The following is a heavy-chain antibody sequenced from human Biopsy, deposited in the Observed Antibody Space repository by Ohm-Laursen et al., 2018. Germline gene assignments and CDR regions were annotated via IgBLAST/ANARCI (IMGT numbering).Heavy chain of an antibody. Sequence: SVKVSCKVSGYTLTELSMHWVRQAPGKGLEWMGGFAPENGKTVYAQNFQARVSMTEDTSTDTAYMELRSLRSEDTAVYYCAADINIWNVNYWGQGTQVTVSS. J-gene: IGHJ4*02. V-gene: IGHV1-24*01. CDR3: AADINIWNVNY. CDR2: FAPENGKT. D-gene: IGHD1-20*01. CDR1: GYTLTELS.